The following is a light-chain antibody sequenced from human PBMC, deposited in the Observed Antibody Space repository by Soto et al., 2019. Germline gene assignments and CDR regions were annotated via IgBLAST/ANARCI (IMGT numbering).Light chain of an antibody. J-gene: IGKJ1*01. CDR1: QSISSW. CDR2: DAS. Sequence: DIQMTQSPSALSASVGDRVTITCRASQSISSWLAWYQQKPGKAPKLLIYDASNLDSGVPSRFSGSGSGSEFTLALRGLQPDDFATYYCQQYYNSYWTFGQGTKVEIK. V-gene: IGKV1-5*01. CDR3: QQYYNSYWT.